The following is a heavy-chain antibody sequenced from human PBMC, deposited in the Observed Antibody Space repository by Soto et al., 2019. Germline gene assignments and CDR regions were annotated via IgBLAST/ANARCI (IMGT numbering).Heavy chain of an antibody. CDR2: ISSSSSYI. V-gene: IGHV3-21*01. J-gene: IGHJ5*02. D-gene: IGHD5-12*01. CDR3: ASYSGYDSSNWFDP. Sequence: EVQLVESGGGLVKPGGSLRLSCVASGFTFSSYSMNWVRQAPGKGLEWVSSISSSSSYIYYADSVKGRFTISRDNAKNSLYLQMNSLRAEDTAVYYCASYSGYDSSNWFDPWGQGTLVTVYS. CDR1: GFTFSSYS.